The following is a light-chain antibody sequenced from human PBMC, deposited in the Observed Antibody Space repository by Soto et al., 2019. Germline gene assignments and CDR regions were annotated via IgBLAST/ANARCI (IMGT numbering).Light chain of an antibody. J-gene: IGKJ3*01. CDR2: GAS. Sequence: EIVLTQSPATLSLSPGERATLSCRASQSVSSYLAWYQHKPGQAPRLLIYGASTRATGIPARFSGRGSGTEFTLTISSLQSEDFAVYYCQQYNNWPFTFGPGTKVDIK. CDR1: QSVSSY. CDR3: QQYNNWPFT. V-gene: IGKV3-15*01.